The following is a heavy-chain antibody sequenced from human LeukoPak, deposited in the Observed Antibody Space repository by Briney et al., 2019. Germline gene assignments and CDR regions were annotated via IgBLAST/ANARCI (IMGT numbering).Heavy chain of an antibody. J-gene: IGHJ3*02. Sequence: GGSLRLSCAASGFTFSNYWMSWVRQAPGKGLEWVANIKQDGSEKFYVDSVKGRFTISRDNAKNSLYLQMNSLRAEDTAVYYCARDLDGGTSRKTGAFDIWGQGIMVTVSS. CDR1: GFTFSNYW. D-gene: IGHD3-3*02. V-gene: IGHV3-7*01. CDR2: IKQDGSEK. CDR3: ARDLDGGTSRKTGAFDI.